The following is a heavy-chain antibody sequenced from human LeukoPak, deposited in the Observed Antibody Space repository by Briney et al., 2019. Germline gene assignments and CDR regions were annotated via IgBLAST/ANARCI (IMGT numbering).Heavy chain of an antibody. CDR1: GGSISSGSYY. Sequence: PSQTLSLTCTVSGGSISSGSYYWSWIRQPAGKGLEWIGRIYTSGSTNYNPSLKSRVTISVDTSKNQFSLKLSSVTAADTAVYYCARTLQFHYYFDYWGRGTLVTVSS. CDR3: ARTLQFHYYFDY. V-gene: IGHV4-61*02. D-gene: IGHD5-24*01. J-gene: IGHJ4*01. CDR2: IYTSGST.